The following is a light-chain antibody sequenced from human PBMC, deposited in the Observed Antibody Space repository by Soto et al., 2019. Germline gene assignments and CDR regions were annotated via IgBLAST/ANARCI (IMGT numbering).Light chain of an antibody. CDR1: QSVSTY. CDR2: DAS. V-gene: IGKV3-11*01. J-gene: IGKJ5*01. CDR3: QQRSNWPLIT. Sequence: EIVLTQSPATLSLSPGERATLSCRASQSVSTYLAWYQQKPGQAPRLLIFDASNRATGIPARFSGSGSGTHFTLTISSLEPEDFAVYYCQQRSNWPLITFGQGTRLEIK.